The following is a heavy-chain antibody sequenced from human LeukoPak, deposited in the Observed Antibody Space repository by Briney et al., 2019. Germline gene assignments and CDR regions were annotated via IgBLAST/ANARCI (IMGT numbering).Heavy chain of an antibody. Sequence: ASVTVSCKASGYTFTGYYMHWVRQAPGQGLEWMGWINPNSGGTNYAQEFQGRVTMTRDTSISTAYMELSRLRSDDTAVYYCARDLYDSSGYYYVNYWGQGTLVTVSS. CDR3: ARDLYDSSGYYYVNY. D-gene: IGHD3-22*01. J-gene: IGHJ4*02. CDR2: INPNSGGT. V-gene: IGHV1-2*02. CDR1: GYTFTGYY.